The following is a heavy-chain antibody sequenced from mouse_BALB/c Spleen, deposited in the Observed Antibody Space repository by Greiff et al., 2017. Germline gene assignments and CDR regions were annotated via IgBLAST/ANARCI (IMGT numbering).Heavy chain of an antibody. V-gene: IGHV1S34*01. D-gene: IGHD1-1*01. CDR2: ISCYNGAT. CDR3: ARSGYYGSRENFDY. J-gene: IGHJ2*01. CDR1: GYSFTGYY. Sequence: LVKTGASVKISCKASGYSFTGYYMHWVKQSHGKSLEWIGYISCYNGATSYNQKFKGKATFTVDTSSSTAYMQFNSLTSEDSAVYYCARSGYYGSRENFDYGGQGTTLTVSS.